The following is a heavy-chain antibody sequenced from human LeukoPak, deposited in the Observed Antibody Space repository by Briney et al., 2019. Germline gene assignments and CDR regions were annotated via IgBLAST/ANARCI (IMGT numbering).Heavy chain of an antibody. J-gene: IGHJ4*02. CDR3: ARGDCSSTSCYNIDY. CDR1: GHAFTGYY. CDR2: INPNSGGT. V-gene: IGHV1-2*06. D-gene: IGHD2-2*02. Sequence: ASVKVSCKASGHAFTGYYMHWVRQAPGQGLEWMGRINPNSGGTNYAQKFQGRVTMTRDTSISTAYMELSRLRSDDTAVYYCARGDCSSTSCYNIDYWGQGTLVTVSS.